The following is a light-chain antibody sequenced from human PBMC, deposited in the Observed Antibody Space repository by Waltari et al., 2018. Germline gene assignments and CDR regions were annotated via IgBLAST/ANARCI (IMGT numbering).Light chain of an antibody. CDR1: DSVGIY. Sequence: ETVLTQSPGTLSLSPGARATLACQASDSVGIYLAWYQQKPGQPPRLLIYHASNRATGIPDRFSCRGSGTDFSLTISRLEPEDSAVYYCQKYVSLPATFGQGTKVEI. CDR2: HAS. J-gene: IGKJ1*01. V-gene: IGKV3-20*01. CDR3: QKYVSLPAT.